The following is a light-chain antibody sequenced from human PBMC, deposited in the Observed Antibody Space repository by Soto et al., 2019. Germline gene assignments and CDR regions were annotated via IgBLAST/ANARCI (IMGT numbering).Light chain of an antibody. CDR2: GAS. CDR1: QSVSSSY. Sequence: EIVLTQSPGTLSLSPGERATLSCRASQSVSSSYLAWYQQRPGQAPRLLIFGASYRATGITDRFSGSGSGTAFKLTISSLEHEDFAVYYCQHYSSSPPEFTFGPGTKVDSK. CDR3: QHYSSSPPEFT. J-gene: IGKJ3*01. V-gene: IGKV3-20*01.